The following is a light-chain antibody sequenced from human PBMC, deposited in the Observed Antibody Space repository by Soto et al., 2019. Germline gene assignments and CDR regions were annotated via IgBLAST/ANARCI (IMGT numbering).Light chain of an antibody. J-gene: IGKJ2*01. CDR3: QQSYSTPYT. Sequence: DIQMTKSPSSLSASVGDRVTITCRASQSISSSLNWYQQKPGTAPKLLIYAASSLQSGVPSRFSGSGSGTDFTLTISSLQPEDFATYHCQQSYSTPYTFGQGTKLEIK. V-gene: IGKV1-39*01. CDR2: AAS. CDR1: QSISSS.